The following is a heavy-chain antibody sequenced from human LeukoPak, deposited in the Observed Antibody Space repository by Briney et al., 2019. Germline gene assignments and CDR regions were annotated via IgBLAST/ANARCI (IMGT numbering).Heavy chain of an antibody. CDR2: IYYSGGT. CDR3: ARPNWHDARLGAFNI. Sequence: SETLSLTCTVSGDSISGSNYYWAWIRQPPGKGLEWIGRIYYSGGTYYNPSLKSRVTISVDTSKNQFSLKLNSVTAADTAMYFCARPNWHDARLGAFNIWGHGTMVTVSS. J-gene: IGHJ3*02. D-gene: IGHD1-1*01. CDR1: GDSISGSNYY. V-gene: IGHV4-39*07.